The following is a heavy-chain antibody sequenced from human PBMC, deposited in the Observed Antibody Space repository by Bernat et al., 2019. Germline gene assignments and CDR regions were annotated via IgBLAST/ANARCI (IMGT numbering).Heavy chain of an antibody. J-gene: IGHJ4*02. CDR1: GYSFTDYY. Sequence: QVQLVQSGAEVKKPGASVKVSCKASGYSFTDYYIHWVRQAPGQGLEWMGRINPNGGGTDFAQRFQGSVTMTRDTSIRTAYMELSGVTSDDTAIYYCARYYDFWSVYDSWGQGTLVTVSS. V-gene: IGHV1-2*06. CDR3: ARYYDFWSVYDS. CDR2: INPNGGGT. D-gene: IGHD3-3*01.